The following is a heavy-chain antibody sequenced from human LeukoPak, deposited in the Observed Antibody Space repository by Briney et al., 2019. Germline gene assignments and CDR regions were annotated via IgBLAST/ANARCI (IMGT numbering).Heavy chain of an antibody. J-gene: IGHJ4*02. CDR2: ISWNSGSI. CDR3: AKDPGPRVVAATNYFDY. Sequence: GRSLRLSCAASGFTFDDYAMHWVRQAPGKGLEWVSGISWNSGSIGYADSVKGRFTISRDNAKNSLYLQMNSLRAEDTALYYCAKDPGPRVVAATNYFDYWGQGTLVTVSS. D-gene: IGHD2-15*01. CDR1: GFTFDDYA. V-gene: IGHV3-9*01.